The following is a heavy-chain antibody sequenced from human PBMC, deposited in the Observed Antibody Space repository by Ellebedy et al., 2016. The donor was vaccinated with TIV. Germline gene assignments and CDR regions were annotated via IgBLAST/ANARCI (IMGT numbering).Heavy chain of an antibody. CDR2: ISDSGGAT. CDR1: GFTFRSYA. CDR3: AKDSGLSGWYFDY. D-gene: IGHD6-19*01. J-gene: IGHJ4*02. V-gene: IGHV3-23*01. Sequence: PGGSLRLSCAASGFTFRSYAMGWVRQAPGKGLEWISVISDSGGATYYAAPLKGRFTTSRDNSNDMVYLQINSLRPDDTAVYYCAKDSGLSGWYFDYWGQGTLVTVSS.